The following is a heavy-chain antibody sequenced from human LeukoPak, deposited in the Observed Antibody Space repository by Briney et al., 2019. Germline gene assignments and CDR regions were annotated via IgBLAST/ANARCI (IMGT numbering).Heavy chain of an antibody. CDR2: ISAYNGNT. J-gene: IGHJ4*02. V-gene: IGHV1-18*01. D-gene: IGHD6-13*01. Sequence: ASVKVSCKASGYTFTSYGIGWVRQAPGQGLEWMGWISAYNGNTNYAQKLQGRVTMTTDTSTSTAYMELRSLRSDDTAVYYCASSAYSSSWYYFDYWGQGTLVTVSS. CDR1: GYTFTSYG. CDR3: ASSAYSSSWYYFDY.